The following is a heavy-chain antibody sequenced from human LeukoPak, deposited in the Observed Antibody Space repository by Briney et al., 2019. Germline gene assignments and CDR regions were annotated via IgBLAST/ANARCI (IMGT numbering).Heavy chain of an antibody. CDR2: NSGSGGST. Sequence: GGSLALSCAASGFTFSSYAMSWVRQAPGKGLEWFSANSGSGGSTYYADSVKGRFTISRDNSKNTLYLQMNSLRAKDTAVYYCAKDAYYYDSSGSTYWGQGTLVTVSS. V-gene: IGHV3-23*01. J-gene: IGHJ4*02. D-gene: IGHD3-22*01. CDR3: AKDAYYYDSSGSTY. CDR1: GFTFSSYA.